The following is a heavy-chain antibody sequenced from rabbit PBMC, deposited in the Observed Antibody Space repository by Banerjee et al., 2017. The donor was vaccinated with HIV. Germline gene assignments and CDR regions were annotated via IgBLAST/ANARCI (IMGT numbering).Heavy chain of an antibody. V-gene: IGHV1S45*01. J-gene: IGHJ4*01. Sequence: QEQLVESGGGLVKPEGSLTLTCTVSGFSFSSSYYMCWVRQAPGKGLEWIACMDTGSSGSTYYASWAKGRFTISKTSSTTVTLQMTSLTAADTATYFCARDNASSDVYEGFYFNLWGPGTLVTVS. CDR2: MDTGSSGST. D-gene: IGHD6-1*01. CDR3: ARDNASSDVYEGFYFNL. CDR1: GFSFSSSYY.